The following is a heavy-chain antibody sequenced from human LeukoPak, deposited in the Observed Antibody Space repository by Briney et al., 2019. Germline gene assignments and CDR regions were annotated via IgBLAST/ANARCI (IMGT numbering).Heavy chain of an antibody. J-gene: IGHJ4*02. Sequence: PSETLSLTCTVSGGSISSYYWSWIRQPLGKGLEWIGYIYYSGSTYYNPSLKSRVTMSIDTSKNQFSLKLTSVTAADTAVYYCARDPGRFGELSGYWGQGTLVTVSS. CDR1: GGSISSYY. V-gene: IGHV4-59*12. CDR3: ARDPGRFGELSGY. D-gene: IGHD3-10*01. CDR2: IYYSGST.